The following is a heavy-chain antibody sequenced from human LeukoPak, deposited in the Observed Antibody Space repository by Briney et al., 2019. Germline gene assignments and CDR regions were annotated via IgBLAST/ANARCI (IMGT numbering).Heavy chain of an antibody. CDR1: GFAFSSYA. J-gene: IGHJ4*02. V-gene: IGHV3-30*01. D-gene: IGHD6-13*01. Sequence: GGSLRLSCAASGFAFSSYAMHWVRQAPGKGLEWVAVISYDGSNKYYADSVKGRFTISRHNAKNSLYLQMNSLRAEDTALYYCAKDIGQQLEYFDYWGQGTLVTVSS. CDR3: AKDIGQQLEYFDY. CDR2: ISYDGSNK.